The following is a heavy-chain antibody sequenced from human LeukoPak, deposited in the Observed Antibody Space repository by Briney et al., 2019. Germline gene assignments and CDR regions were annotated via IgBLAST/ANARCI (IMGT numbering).Heavy chain of an antibody. CDR1: GGSFSGYY. CDR3: ARERGYSYGYPHDY. V-gene: IGHV4-34*01. Sequence: SETLSLTCAVYGGSFSGYYWSWIRQPPGKGLEGIGEINHSGSTNYNPSLKSRVTISVDTSKNQFSLKLSSVTAADTAVYYCARERGYSYGYPHDYWGQGTLVTVSS. D-gene: IGHD5-18*01. CDR2: INHSGST. J-gene: IGHJ4*02.